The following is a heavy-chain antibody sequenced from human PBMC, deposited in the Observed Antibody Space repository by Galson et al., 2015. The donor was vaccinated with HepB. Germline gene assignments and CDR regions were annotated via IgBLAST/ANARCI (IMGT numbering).Heavy chain of an antibody. J-gene: IGHJ5*02. Sequence: SETLSLTCAVYGGSFSGYYWSWIRQPPGKGLEWIGEINHSGSTNYNPSLKSRVTISVDTSKNQFSLKLSSVTAADTAVYYCARILPRRPIVVVPAARLGHWFDPWGQGTLVTVSS. CDR1: GGSFSGYY. D-gene: IGHD2-2*01. CDR2: INHSGST. V-gene: IGHV4-34*01. CDR3: ARILPRRPIVVVPAARLGHWFDP.